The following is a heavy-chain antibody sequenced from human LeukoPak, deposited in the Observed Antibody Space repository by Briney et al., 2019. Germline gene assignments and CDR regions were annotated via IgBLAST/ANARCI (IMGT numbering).Heavy chain of an antibody. CDR3: ARLDFRDGDYVFWY. CDR1: GGSISSYY. Sequence: SETLSLTCTVSGGSISSYYWSWIRQPPGKELEWIGYIYYSGSTNYNPSLKSRVSISVDTSESQFSLILRSVTAADTAVYYCARLDFRDGDYVFWYWGQGTLVTVSS. D-gene: IGHD4-17*01. J-gene: IGHJ4*02. CDR2: IYYSGST. V-gene: IGHV4-59*08.